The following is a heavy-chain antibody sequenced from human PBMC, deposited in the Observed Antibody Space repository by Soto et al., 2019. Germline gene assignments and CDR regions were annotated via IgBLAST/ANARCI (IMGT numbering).Heavy chain of an antibody. CDR1: GFTFSTYA. CDR3: ARDSVPAAGASWAGNRLDP. J-gene: IGHJ5*02. Sequence: QVQLVESGGGVVQPGRSLSLSCAASGFTFSTYAMYWVRQAPGKGLEWVAVISYDGNNNFYTDSVKGRFTISRDNSKNTLYLQMNNLRAEDTALYYCARDSVPAAGASWAGNRLDPWGQGTLVTVSS. V-gene: IGHV3-30-3*01. D-gene: IGHD6-13*01. CDR2: ISYDGNNN.